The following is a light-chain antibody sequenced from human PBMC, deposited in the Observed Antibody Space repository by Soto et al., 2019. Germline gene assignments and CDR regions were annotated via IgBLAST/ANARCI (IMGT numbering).Light chain of an antibody. V-gene: IGLV1-44*01. Sequence: VLTQPPSASGTPGQRVTISCSGSSSNIGSKTVNWYQQLPGTVPKLLIYNSYQRPSGVPDRFYGSKSGTSASLAISGLQSEDEADYYCAAWDASLNGYVFGAGTKVTV. CDR2: NSY. CDR1: SSNIGSKT. J-gene: IGLJ1*01. CDR3: AAWDASLNGYV.